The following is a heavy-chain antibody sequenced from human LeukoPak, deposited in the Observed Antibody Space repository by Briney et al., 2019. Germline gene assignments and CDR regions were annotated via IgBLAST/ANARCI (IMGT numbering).Heavy chain of an antibody. CDR1: GFTFSSYA. Sequence: PGGSLRLSCAASGFTFSSYAMSWVRQAPGKGLEWVSAISGSGGSTYYADSVKGRFTISRDNSKNTLYLQMNSLRAEDTAVYYCAKYDILTGYPRPPFDYWGQGTLVTVSS. CDR2: ISGSGGST. J-gene: IGHJ4*02. CDR3: AKYDILTGYPRPPFDY. D-gene: IGHD3-9*01. V-gene: IGHV3-23*01.